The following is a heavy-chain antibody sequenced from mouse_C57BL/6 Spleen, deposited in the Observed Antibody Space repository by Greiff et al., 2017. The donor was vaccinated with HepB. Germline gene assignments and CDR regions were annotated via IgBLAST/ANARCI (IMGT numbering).Heavy chain of an antibody. V-gene: IGHV7-1*01. CDR1: GFTFSDFY. J-gene: IGHJ4*01. Sequence: EVNVVESGGGLVQSGRSLRLSCATSGFTFSDFYMEWVRQAPGKGLEWIAASRNKANDYTTEYSASVKGRFIVSRDTSQSILYLQMNALRAEDTAIYYCARDHYYGIAMDYWGQGTSVTVSS. CDR2: SRNKANDYTT. CDR3: ARDHYYGIAMDY. D-gene: IGHD1-1*01.